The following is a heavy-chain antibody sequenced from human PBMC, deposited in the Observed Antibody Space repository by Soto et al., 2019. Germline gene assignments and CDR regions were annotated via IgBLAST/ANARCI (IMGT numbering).Heavy chain of an antibody. CDR2: ISYDGSNK. J-gene: IGHJ3*01. V-gene: IGHV3-30*18. Sequence: PGGSLRLSCAASGFTFSSYGMHWVRQAPGKGLEWVALISYDGSNKYYADSVKGRFTISRDNSKNTLYLQMNSLRAEDTAVYYCAKDLRVAGTFDVWGQGTMVTVSS. CDR3: AKDLRVAGTFDV. D-gene: IGHD6-19*01. CDR1: GFTFSSYG.